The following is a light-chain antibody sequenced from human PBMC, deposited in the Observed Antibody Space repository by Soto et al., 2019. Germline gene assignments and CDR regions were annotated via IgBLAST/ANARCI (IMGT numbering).Light chain of an antibody. CDR2: DAS. Sequence: DIQMTQSPSSLSASVGDRVTLTCRASQSISSYLYWYQQKPRKAPRVLIHDASSLQSGVPSRFSGSGSGTEFTLTISSLQPDDFATYFCQQHQSYLSFGQGTKVDI. CDR3: QQHQSYLS. CDR1: QSISSY. J-gene: IGKJ1*01. V-gene: IGKV1-5*01.